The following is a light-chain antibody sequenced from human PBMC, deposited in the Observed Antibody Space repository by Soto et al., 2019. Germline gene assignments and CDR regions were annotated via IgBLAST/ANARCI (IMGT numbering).Light chain of an antibody. Sequence: QSVRTQPPSASGTNGQRVTISCSGRSSNIGSNTVNWYQQLPGTSPKLLIYSYDQRPSGVPHRFSGSKSGTSAYLAISGLQYEDDADYFCAAWDDSLNGWVFGGGPKLTVL. V-gene: IGLV1-44*01. CDR1: SSNIGSNT. J-gene: IGLJ3*02. CDR2: SYD. CDR3: AAWDDSLNGWV.